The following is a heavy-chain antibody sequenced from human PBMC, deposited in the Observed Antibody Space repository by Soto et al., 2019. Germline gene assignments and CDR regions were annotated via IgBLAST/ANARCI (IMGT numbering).Heavy chain of an antibody. CDR3: ARDRGALLWFGESYDAFDI. J-gene: IGHJ3*02. D-gene: IGHD3-10*01. Sequence: GASVKVSCKASGYTFTGYYMHWVRQAPGQGLEWMGWINPNSGGTNYAQKFQGWVTMTRDTSISTAYMELSRLRSDDTAVYYCARDRGALLWFGESYDAFDIWGQGTMVTVSS. CDR1: GYTFTGYY. CDR2: INPNSGGT. V-gene: IGHV1-2*04.